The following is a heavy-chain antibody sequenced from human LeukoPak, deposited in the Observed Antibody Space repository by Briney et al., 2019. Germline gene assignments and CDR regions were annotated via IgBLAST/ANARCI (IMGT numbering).Heavy chain of an antibody. V-gene: IGHV4-34*01. CDR3: ARGPYSSSWHGDFDY. CDR2: INHSGST. D-gene: IGHD6-13*01. J-gene: IGHJ4*02. Sequence: SETLSLTCAVYGGSFSGYYWSWIRQPPGKGLEWIGEINHSGSTNYNPSLKSRVTISVDTSKNQFSLKLSSVTAADTAVYYCARGPYSSSWHGDFDYWGQGTLVTVSS. CDR1: GGSFSGYY.